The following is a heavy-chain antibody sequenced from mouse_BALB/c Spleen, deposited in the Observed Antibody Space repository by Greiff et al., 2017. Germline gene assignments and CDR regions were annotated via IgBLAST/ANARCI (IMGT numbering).Heavy chain of an antibody. CDR2: ISSGSSTI. J-gene: IGHJ2*01. CDR1: GFTFSSFG. D-gene: IGHD2-14*01. CDR3: ARRDGYRYDALFDY. Sequence: EVQVVESGGGLVQPGGSRKLSCAASGFTFSSFGMHWVRQAPEKGLEWVAYISSGSSTIYYADTVKGRFTISRDNPKNTLFLQMTSLRSEDTAMYYWARRDGYRYDALFDYWGQGTTRTVSS. V-gene: IGHV5-17*02.